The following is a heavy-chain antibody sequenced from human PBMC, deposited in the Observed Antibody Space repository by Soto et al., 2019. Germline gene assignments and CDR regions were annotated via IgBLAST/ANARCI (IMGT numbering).Heavy chain of an antibody. Sequence: GGSLRLSCAASGFTFSSYAMSWVRQAPGKGLEWVSAISGSGGSTYYADSVKGRFTISRDNSKNTLYLQMNSLRAEDTAVYYCATYNWPWLGYFDYWGQGTLVTVSS. CDR1: GFTFSSYA. CDR2: ISGSGGST. J-gene: IGHJ4*02. D-gene: IGHD1-20*01. CDR3: ATYNWPWLGYFDY. V-gene: IGHV3-23*01.